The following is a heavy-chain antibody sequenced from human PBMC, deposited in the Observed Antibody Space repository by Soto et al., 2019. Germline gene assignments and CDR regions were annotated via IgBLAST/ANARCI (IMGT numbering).Heavy chain of an antibody. CDR2: INHSGST. Sequence: QVQLQQWGAGLLKPSETLSLTCAVYGGSFSGYYWSWIRQPPGKGLEWIGEINHSGSTNYNPSLKSRVTISVDTSKNQFSLKLSSVTAADTAVYYCARGRRSIAARPFDYWGQGTLVTVSS. V-gene: IGHV4-34*01. J-gene: IGHJ4*02. CDR3: ARGRRSIAARPFDY. D-gene: IGHD6-6*01. CDR1: GGSFSGYY.